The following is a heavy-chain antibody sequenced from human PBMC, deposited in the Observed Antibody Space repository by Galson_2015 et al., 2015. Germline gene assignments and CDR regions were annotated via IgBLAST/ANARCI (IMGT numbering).Heavy chain of an antibody. J-gene: IGHJ4*02. CDR1: GFTFSSYG. Sequence: SLRLSCAASGFTFSSYGMHWVRQAPGKGLEWVAVIWYDGSNKYYADSVKGRFTISRDNSKNTLYLQMNSLRAEDTAVYYCARGIAAAGIDYWGQGTLVTVSS. D-gene: IGHD6-13*01. V-gene: IGHV3-33*01. CDR3: ARGIAAAGIDY. CDR2: IWYDGSNK.